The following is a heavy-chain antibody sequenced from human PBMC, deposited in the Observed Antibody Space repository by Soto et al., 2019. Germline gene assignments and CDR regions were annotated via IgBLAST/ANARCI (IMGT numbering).Heavy chain of an antibody. Sequence: ASVKVSCKASGYTFTSYDINWVRQATGQGLEWMGWMNPNSGNTGYAQKFQDRVTMTRNTSISTAYMELSSLRSEDTAVYYCASLYCSGGSCPKTLRSCGQGTLVTVSS. J-gene: IGHJ5*02. D-gene: IGHD2-15*01. CDR3: ASLYCSGGSCPKTLRS. CDR2: MNPNSGNT. CDR1: GYTFTSYD. V-gene: IGHV1-8*01.